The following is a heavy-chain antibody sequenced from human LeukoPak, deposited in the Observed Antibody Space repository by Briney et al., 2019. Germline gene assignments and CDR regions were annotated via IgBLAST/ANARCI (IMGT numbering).Heavy chain of an antibody. J-gene: IGHJ4*02. Sequence: PGGSLRLSCAASGFSFSSYWMSWVRQAPGRGLEWVANINADGSEKYYVDSVKGRFTISRDNAKNSLYLQMNNLRAEDTAVYYCARDSGGFPFDYWGQGTLVTLST. CDR1: GFSFSSYW. CDR2: INADGSEK. CDR3: ARDSGGFPFDY. V-gene: IGHV3-7*05. D-gene: IGHD6-19*01.